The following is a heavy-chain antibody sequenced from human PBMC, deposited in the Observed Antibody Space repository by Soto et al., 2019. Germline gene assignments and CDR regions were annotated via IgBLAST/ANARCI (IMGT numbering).Heavy chain of an antibody. J-gene: IGHJ6*02. CDR1: GFSFSDYD. D-gene: IGHD2-2*02. CDR2: IGAARDP. Sequence: PGGSLRLSCVASGFSFSDYDMHWVRQVPGRGLEWVSAIGAARDPYYLGSVKGRFSISRENVKNSVYLQMNDLRAGDSAVYYCARAYTGRLPRRADYYYAMDVWGQGTTVTVSS. V-gene: IGHV3-13*04. CDR3: ARAYTGRLPRRADYYYAMDV.